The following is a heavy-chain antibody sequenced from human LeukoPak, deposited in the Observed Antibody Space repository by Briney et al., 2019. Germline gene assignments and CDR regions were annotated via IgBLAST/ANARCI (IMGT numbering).Heavy chain of an antibody. CDR1: GFTFGNYG. Sequence: GGSLRLSCAASGFTFGNYGMSWVRQAPGKGLEWVSAISGSGGSTYYADSVKGRFTISRDNSKNTLYLQMNSLRAEDTAVYYCAKDRRAGSYDYWGQGTLVTVSS. CDR2: ISGSGGST. CDR3: AKDRRAGSYDY. J-gene: IGHJ4*02. V-gene: IGHV3-23*01. D-gene: IGHD3-10*01.